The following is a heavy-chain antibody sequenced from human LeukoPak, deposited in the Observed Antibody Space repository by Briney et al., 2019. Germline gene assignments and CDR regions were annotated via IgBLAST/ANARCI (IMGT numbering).Heavy chain of an antibody. V-gene: IGHV3-23*01. CDR3: ASDYPRYYFYMDV. Sequence: GGSLRLSCATTGFTFSAYTMNWVRQAPGKGLGWVSAMSGVDGYTYYADSVKGRFTISRDNSKDTLYLQMNSLRAEDTAIYYCASDYPRYYFYMDVWGKGTTVTVSS. J-gene: IGHJ6*03. CDR1: GFTFSAYT. D-gene: IGHD4-11*01. CDR2: MSGVDGYT.